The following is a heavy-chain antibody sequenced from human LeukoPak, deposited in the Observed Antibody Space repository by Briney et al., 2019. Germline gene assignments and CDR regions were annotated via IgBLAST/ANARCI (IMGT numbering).Heavy chain of an antibody. Sequence: GGSLRLSCAASGFTFSSYAMSWVRQAPGEGLQWVSTISGRGTTIYYADSVKGRFTISRDNSKNTVYLQMSSLTAEDTAVYYCSKDRVGYSGYDGAYFDSWGQGVLVTVSS. CDR1: GFTFSSYA. CDR3: SKDRVGYSGYDGAYFDS. CDR2: ISGRGTTI. V-gene: IGHV3-23*01. D-gene: IGHD5-12*01. J-gene: IGHJ4*02.